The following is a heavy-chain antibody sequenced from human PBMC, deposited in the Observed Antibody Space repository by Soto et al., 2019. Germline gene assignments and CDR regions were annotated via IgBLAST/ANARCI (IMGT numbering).Heavy chain of an antibody. CDR1: GFTFSNAW. V-gene: IGHV3-15*01. Sequence: GGSLRLSCAASGFTFSNAWMSWVRQAPGKGLEWVGRIKSKTDGGTTDYAAPVKGRFTISRDDSKNTLYLQMNSLKTEDTAVYYCTTDRDYDGSGSALTPFDYWGQGTLVTVSS. D-gene: IGHD3-10*01. CDR2: IKSKTDGGTT. J-gene: IGHJ4*02. CDR3: TTDRDYDGSGSALTPFDY.